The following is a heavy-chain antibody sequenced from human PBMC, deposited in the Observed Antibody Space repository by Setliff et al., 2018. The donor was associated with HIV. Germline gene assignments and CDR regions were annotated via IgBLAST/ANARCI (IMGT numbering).Heavy chain of an antibody. CDR2: VRFDGNDK. V-gene: IGHV3-30*02. CDR3: ARDYSGWHDY. CDR1: GIIFSNYG. D-gene: IGHD6-19*01. J-gene: IGHJ4*02. Sequence: PGGSLRRSCAASGIIFSNYGMHWVRQAPGKGLEWVAYVRFDGNDKYYADSVKGRFTISRDNSKNTLYLQMNSLRAEDTAVYYCARDYSGWHDYWGQGTLVTVSS.